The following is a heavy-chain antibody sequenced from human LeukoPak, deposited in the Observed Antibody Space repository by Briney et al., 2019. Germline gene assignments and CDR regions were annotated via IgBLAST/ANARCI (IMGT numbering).Heavy chain of an antibody. CDR3: AREGMGAAAFDI. CDR1: GFTFSSYD. Sequence: GGSLRLSCAASGFTFSSYDMHWVRQATGKGLEWVSAIGTAGDTYYPGSVKGRFTISRENAKNSLYLQMNSLRAGDTAVYYCAREGMGAAAFDIWGQGTMVTVSS. V-gene: IGHV3-13*01. J-gene: IGHJ3*02. D-gene: IGHD1-26*01. CDR2: IGTAGDT.